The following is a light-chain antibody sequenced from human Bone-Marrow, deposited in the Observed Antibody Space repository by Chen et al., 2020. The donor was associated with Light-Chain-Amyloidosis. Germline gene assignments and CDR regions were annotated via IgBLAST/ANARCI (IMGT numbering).Light chain of an antibody. J-gene: IGLJ3*02. Sequence: QSALTQPRSVSGSPGQSVTISCTGTSSDVGGYNYVSWYQQYPGKAPKLMIYDVSKRPSGVPDRFSGSKSGNTASLTISGLQAEDEADYYCCSHAGIYWVFSGGTKLTVL. CDR1: SSDVGGYNY. CDR3: CSHAGIYWV. V-gene: IGLV2-11*01. CDR2: DVS.